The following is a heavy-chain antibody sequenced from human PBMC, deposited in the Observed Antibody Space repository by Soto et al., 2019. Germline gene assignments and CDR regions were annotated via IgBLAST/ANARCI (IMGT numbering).Heavy chain of an antibody. V-gene: IGHV1-3*01. Sequence: ASVKVSCKASGYTFTSYAMHWVRQAPGQRLEWMGWINAGNGNTKYSQKFQGRVTITRDTSASTAYMELSSLRSEDTAVYYCARKGVEYSKINAFDIWGQGTMVTVSS. J-gene: IGHJ3*02. D-gene: IGHD3-3*01. CDR1: GYTFTSYA. CDR2: INAGNGNT. CDR3: ARKGVEYSKINAFDI.